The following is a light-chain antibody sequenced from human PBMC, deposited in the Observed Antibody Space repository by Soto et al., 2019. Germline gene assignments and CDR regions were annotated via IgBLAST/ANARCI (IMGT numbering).Light chain of an antibody. CDR2: AAS. CDR1: QSISSH. CDR3: QQSYNAPRT. V-gene: IGKV1-39*01. Sequence: DIQMTQSPSSMSTSVGDRVTITCRASQSISSHLNWYQQKPGKAPNLLIHAASILRSGVSSRFGGSGSVTDFTLTISSLQPEDFATYYCQQSYNAPRTFGQGTKVAVK. J-gene: IGKJ1*01.